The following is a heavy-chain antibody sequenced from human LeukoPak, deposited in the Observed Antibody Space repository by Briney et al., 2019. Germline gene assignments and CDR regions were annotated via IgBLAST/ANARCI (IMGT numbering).Heavy chain of an antibody. J-gene: IGHJ5*02. V-gene: IGHV4-38-2*02. CDR2: NYHSGSS. D-gene: IGHD3-10*01. CDR1: GYSISSGYY. Sequence: SSETLSLTCTVSGYSISSGYYWGRVRQPPGKGLEWIGSNYHSGSSYYNPSLKSRVTISVDTTKNQFALKLSSVTAADTAVYYCARDFGEFDASWFDPWGQGTLVTVSS. CDR3: ARDFGEFDASWFDP.